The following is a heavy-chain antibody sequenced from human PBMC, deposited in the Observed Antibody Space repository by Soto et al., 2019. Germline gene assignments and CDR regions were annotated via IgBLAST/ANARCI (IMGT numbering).Heavy chain of an antibody. CDR1: GYTFTSYG. J-gene: IGHJ6*02. Sequence: ASVKVSCKASGYTFTSYGISWVRRAPGQGLEWMGWISAYNGNTNYAQKLQGRVTMTTDTSTSTAYMELRSLRSDDTAVYYCARVIRSGYLSYYYYGMDVWGQGTTVTVSS. CDR3: ARVIRSGYLSYYYYGMDV. CDR2: ISAYNGNT. V-gene: IGHV1-18*04. D-gene: IGHD3-3*01.